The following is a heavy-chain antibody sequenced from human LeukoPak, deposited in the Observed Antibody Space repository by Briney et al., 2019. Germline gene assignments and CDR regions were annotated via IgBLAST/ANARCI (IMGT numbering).Heavy chain of an antibody. CDR2: IYTSGST. Sequence: SETLSLTCTVSGGSISSYYWSWIRQPAGKGLEWIGRIYTSGSTNYNPFLKSRVTMSVDTSKNQFSLKLSSVTAADTAVYYCARDSNYYDSSGYWPFDYWGQGTLVTVSS. CDR3: ARDSNYYDSSGYWPFDY. J-gene: IGHJ4*02. D-gene: IGHD3-22*01. V-gene: IGHV4-4*07. CDR1: GGSISSYY.